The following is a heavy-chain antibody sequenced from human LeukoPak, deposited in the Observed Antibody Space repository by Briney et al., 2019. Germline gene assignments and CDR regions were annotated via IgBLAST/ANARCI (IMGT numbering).Heavy chain of an antibody. Sequence: GESLKISCEGSGYTFTNNWITWVRQMPGKGPEWMGRINPSDSDTNYSPSFQGHVTISADRSINTVYLQWSSLEALDTAMYYCARSSGYGFEAFDIWGQGTMVTVSS. D-gene: IGHD3-22*01. J-gene: IGHJ3*02. CDR2: INPSDSDT. V-gene: IGHV5-10-1*01. CDR1: GYTFTNNW. CDR3: ARSSGYGFEAFDI.